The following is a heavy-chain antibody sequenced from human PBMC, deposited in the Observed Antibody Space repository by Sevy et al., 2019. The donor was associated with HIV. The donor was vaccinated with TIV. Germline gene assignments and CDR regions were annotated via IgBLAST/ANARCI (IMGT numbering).Heavy chain of an antibody. CDR3: TTVWGSGTTWVRAFDL. CDR2: IKNENEGGTT. Sequence: GGSLRLSCAASGFPFSDAWMNWVRLAPGKGLEWVGLIKNENEGGTTDYAAPVKGRFTISRDDSENTLFLQMSSLKTEDTAIYYCTTVWGSGTTWVRAFDLWGQGTMVTVSS. J-gene: IGHJ3*01. V-gene: IGHV3-15*01. D-gene: IGHD1-7*01. CDR1: GFPFSDAW.